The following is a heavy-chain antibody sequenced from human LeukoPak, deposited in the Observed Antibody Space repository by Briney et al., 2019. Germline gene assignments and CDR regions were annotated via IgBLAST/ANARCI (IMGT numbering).Heavy chain of an antibody. CDR3: TKLSDCGADCYDRPHWFDP. V-gene: IGHV4-59*08. CDR1: GFSMTGYY. Sequence: SETLCLTCTASGFSMTGYYLAWIRQPPGKRLEWIGYVNSSGGTKYSPSLKSRVTGAIDRSKNQFSLNLRSVTAADSAAYYCTKLSDCGADCYDRPHWFDPWGGGTLVTVSS. J-gene: IGHJ5*02. CDR2: VNSSGGT. D-gene: IGHD2-21*02.